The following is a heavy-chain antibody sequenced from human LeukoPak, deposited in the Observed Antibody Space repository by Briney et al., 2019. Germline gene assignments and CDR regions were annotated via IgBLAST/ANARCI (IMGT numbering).Heavy chain of an antibody. D-gene: IGHD6-19*01. CDR1: GFSFSTSW. CDR2: IKRDGSET. CDR3: VRISTSVAGADY. Sequence: GGSLRLSCGASGFSFSTSWMSWVRQAPGKGLEWVANIKRDGSETYYVDSVKGRFTISRENTKNLLFLQMDSLRAENTAVYFCVRISTSVAGADYWGQGTLVTVSS. J-gene: IGHJ4*02. V-gene: IGHV3-7*01.